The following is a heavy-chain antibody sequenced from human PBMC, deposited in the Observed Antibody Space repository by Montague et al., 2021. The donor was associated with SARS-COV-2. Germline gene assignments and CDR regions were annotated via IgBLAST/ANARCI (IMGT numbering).Heavy chain of an antibody. J-gene: IGHJ6*02. CDR2: ISHSGST. CDR3: ARFAYRLLFIASYYGMDV. Sequence: SETLSLTCAGDGRCCSGYYWGRIGKPQGKGLVRTGEISHSGSTNYNPSLKSRVTISIDTSKNQFSLELSSVTAADTAVYYCARFAYRLLFIASYYGMDVWGQGTTVTVSS. V-gene: IGHV4-34*01. CDR1: GRCCSGYY. D-gene: IGHD2-2*01.